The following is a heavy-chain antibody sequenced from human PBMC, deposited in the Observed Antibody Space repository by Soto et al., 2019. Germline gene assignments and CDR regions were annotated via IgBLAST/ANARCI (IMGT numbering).Heavy chain of an antibody. D-gene: IGHD6-6*01. J-gene: IGHJ5*02. CDR1: GGTFSSYA. CDR2: IIPIFGTA. V-gene: IGHV1-69*13. Sequence: ASVKVSCKASGGTFSSYAISWVRQAPGQGLEWMGGIIPIFGTANYAQKFQGRVTITADESTSTAYMELSSLRSEDTAVYYCASGEQLGNWFDPWGQGTLVTVSS. CDR3: ASGEQLGNWFDP.